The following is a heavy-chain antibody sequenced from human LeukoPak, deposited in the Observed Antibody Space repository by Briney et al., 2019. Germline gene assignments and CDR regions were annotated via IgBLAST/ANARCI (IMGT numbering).Heavy chain of an antibody. Sequence: GGSLRLSCAASGFSFGNYAMSWVRQAPGKGLEWVSTISGSADRTYYAGTARGRLTISRDNSKNTLYLQMNSLRAEDTAVYYCARGGAARPDYWGQGTLVTVSS. CDR1: GFSFGNYA. CDR2: ISGSADRT. D-gene: IGHD6-6*01. V-gene: IGHV3-23*01. CDR3: ARGGAARPDY. J-gene: IGHJ4*02.